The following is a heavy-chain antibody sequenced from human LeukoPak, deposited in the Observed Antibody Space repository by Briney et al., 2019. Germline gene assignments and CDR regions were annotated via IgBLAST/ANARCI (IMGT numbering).Heavy chain of an antibody. CDR2: IYYSGST. CDR1: GGSISSYY. CDR3: ARGVGDSSGYYGYWFDH. V-gene: IGHV4-59*01. D-gene: IGHD3-22*01. J-gene: IGHJ5*02. Sequence: SETLSLTCTVSGGSISSYYWSWIRQPPGKGLEWIGYIYYSGSTNYNPSLKSRVTISVDTSKNQFSLKLSSVTAADTAVYYCARGVGDSSGYYGYWFDHWGQGTLVTVSS.